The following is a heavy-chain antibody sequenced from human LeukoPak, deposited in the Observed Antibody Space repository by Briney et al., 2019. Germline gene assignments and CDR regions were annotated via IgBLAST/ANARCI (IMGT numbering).Heavy chain of an antibody. J-gene: IGHJ4*02. D-gene: IGHD3-16*02. CDR3: AREDVYRWGFDH. Sequence: GGSLRLSYAASGFNFNSYSLTWVRKAPGQGLDLLAYIPASGSTTFSADSVKGRFTIPRDNAKNSLYLQMTSLKADDTAVYYCAREDVYRWGFDHWGRGILVTVSS. CDR1: GFNFNSYS. V-gene: IGHV3-48*04. CDR2: IPASGSTT.